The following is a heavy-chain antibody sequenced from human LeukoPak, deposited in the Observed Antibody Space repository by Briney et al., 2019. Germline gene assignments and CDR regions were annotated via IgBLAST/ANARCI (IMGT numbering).Heavy chain of an antibody. D-gene: IGHD6-6*01. CDR3: ARGPYSTSPHFDY. CDR2: INPNSGGT. Sequence: GASVKVSCKASVYSFTGYYKHWVRQAPGQGLEWMGWINPNSGGTHYAQKFQGRVTMTRDTSISTAYMELSSLRSDDTAIYYCARGPYSTSPHFDYWGQGTLVTVSS. CDR1: VYSFTGYY. V-gene: IGHV1-2*02. J-gene: IGHJ4*02.